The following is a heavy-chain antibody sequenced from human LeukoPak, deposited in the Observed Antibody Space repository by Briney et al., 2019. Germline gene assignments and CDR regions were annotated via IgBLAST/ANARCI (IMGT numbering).Heavy chain of an antibody. D-gene: IGHD4-17*01. CDR2: IWYDGSHI. Sequence: GGSLRLSCVASGLSFSTHGMHWVRQAPGKGLDWVAIIWYDGSHINYADSVKGRFTISRDNSKNTLYLQMNSLRAEDTALYYCATENGDYTSDYWGQGTLVTVSS. CDR3: ATENGDYTSDY. CDR1: GLSFSTHG. J-gene: IGHJ4*02. V-gene: IGHV3-33*01.